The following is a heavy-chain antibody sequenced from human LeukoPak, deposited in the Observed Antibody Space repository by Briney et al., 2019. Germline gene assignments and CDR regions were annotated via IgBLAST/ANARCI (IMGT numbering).Heavy chain of an antibody. CDR1: GFTFSSYT. Sequence: GGSLRLSCAASGFTFSSYTMNWVRQVPGKGLEWVSAMTGGVRTVLYRDSVKGRFTISRDNSKNTLYLQMNSLRVEDTAVYYCAKDRVPDGVWEIDYWGQGTLVIVSS. J-gene: IGHJ4*02. V-gene: IGHV3-23*02. D-gene: IGHD1-14*01. CDR3: AKDRVPDGVWEIDY. CDR2: MTGGVRTV.